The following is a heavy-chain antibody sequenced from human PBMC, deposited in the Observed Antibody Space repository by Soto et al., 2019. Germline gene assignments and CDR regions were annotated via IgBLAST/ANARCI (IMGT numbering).Heavy chain of an antibody. Sequence: QVQLVQSGAEVKKPGASVKVSSKASGYTFTSYYMHWVRQAPGQGLEWMGIINPSGGSTSYAQKFQGRVTMTRDTSTSTVYMELSSLRSEDTAVYYCARDHPVEMATYYYYYGMDVWGQGTTVTVSS. V-gene: IGHV1-46*01. CDR3: ARDHPVEMATYYYYYGMDV. D-gene: IGHD5-12*01. CDR2: INPSGGST. CDR1: GYTFTSYY. J-gene: IGHJ6*02.